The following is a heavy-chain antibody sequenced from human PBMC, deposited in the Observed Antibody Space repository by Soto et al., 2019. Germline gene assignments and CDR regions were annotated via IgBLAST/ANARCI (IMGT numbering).Heavy chain of an antibody. V-gene: IGHV4-34*01. CDR2: INHSGST. Sequence: PSETLSLTCAVYGGSFSGYYWSWIRQPPGKGLEWIGEINHSGSTNYNPSLKSRVTISVDTSKNQFSLKLSSVTAADTAVYYCASTTSYGRNDYWGQGTLVTVSS. CDR1: GGSFSGYY. D-gene: IGHD1-26*01. J-gene: IGHJ4*02. CDR3: ASTTSYGRNDY.